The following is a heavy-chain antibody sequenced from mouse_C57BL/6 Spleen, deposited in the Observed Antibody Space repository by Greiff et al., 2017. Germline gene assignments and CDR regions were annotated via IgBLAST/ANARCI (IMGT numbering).Heavy chain of an antibody. D-gene: IGHD2-4*01. CDR3: ARYDYDYAMDY. J-gene: IGHJ4*01. CDR1: GFTFSDYY. CDR2: INYDGSST. V-gene: IGHV5-16*01. Sequence: EVMLVESEGGLVQPGSSMKLSCTASGFTFSDYYMAWVRQVPEKGLEWVANINYDGSSTYYLDSLKSRFIISRDNAKNILYLQMSSLKSEDTATYYCARYDYDYAMDYWGQGTSVTVSS.